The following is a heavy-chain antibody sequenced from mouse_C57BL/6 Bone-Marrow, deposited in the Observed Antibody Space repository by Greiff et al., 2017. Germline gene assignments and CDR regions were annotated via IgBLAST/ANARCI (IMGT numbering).Heavy chain of an antibody. V-gene: IGHV1-64*01. CDR2: IHPNSGST. CDR3: ARYSCYYCRPYYAMYY. D-gene: IGHD1-1*01. CDR1: GYTFTSYW. J-gene: IGHJ4*01. Sequence: QVQLQPPGAELVKPGASVKLSCKASGYTFTSYWMHWVKQRPGQGLEWIGMIHPNSGSTNYNEKFKSKATLNVDKSSSKAYMQLSSLTSEDSAVYYCARYSCYYCRPYYAMYYWGQGTSVTVSS.